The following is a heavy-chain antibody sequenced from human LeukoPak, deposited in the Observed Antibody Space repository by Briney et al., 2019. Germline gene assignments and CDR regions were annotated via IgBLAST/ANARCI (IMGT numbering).Heavy chain of an antibody. V-gene: IGHV3-23*01. J-gene: IGHJ3*01. CDR1: GFIFSSYD. Sequence: GGSLRLSCVGSGFIFSSYDMGWVRQAPGRGLEWVSSISRAGDRTYYEDSVKGRFTISRDNSRNTMYLQMNSLRAEDTAVYYCARGESFAFDVWGQGTMVTVSS. CDR2: ISRAGDRT. CDR3: ARGESFAFDV.